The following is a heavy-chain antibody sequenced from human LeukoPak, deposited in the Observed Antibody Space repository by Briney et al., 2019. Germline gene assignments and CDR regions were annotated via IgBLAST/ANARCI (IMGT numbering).Heavy chain of an antibody. D-gene: IGHD4-11*01. CDR3: ARDLYRDSLPVSWFDP. Sequence: ASVKVSCKSSGYTFTSYGISGVRQAPGQGLEWMGWISYYNGNTHYAQKPQGSVTMPTDTSTSTAYMELRSLRSDDAAVYYCARDLYRDSLPVSWFDPWGQGTLVTVSS. J-gene: IGHJ5*02. V-gene: IGHV1-18*01. CDR2: ISYYNGNT. CDR1: GYTFTSYG.